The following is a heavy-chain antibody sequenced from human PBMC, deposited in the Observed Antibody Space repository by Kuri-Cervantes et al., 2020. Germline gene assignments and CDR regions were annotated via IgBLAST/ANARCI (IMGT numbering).Heavy chain of an antibody. Sequence: GGSLRLSCSASGFVFTNYNMNWVRQAPGRGLEWVSYISSGTSNIYYADSVTGRFTISRDNAGDSLYLQMNSLRAEDTAVYYCARSLGSRAFFDYWGQGTLVTVSS. CDR3: ARSLGSRAFFDY. V-gene: IGHV3-48*04. CDR1: GFVFTNYN. J-gene: IGHJ4*02. D-gene: IGHD1-26*01. CDR2: ISSGTSNI.